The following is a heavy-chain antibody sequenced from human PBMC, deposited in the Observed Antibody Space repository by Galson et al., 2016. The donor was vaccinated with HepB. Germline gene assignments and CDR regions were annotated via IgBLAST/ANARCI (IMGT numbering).Heavy chain of an antibody. V-gene: IGHV3-23*01. CDR3: TRVNTYGQAVHCGTDCKSWDDLYC. CDR2: ISTRRTT. J-gene: IGHJ1*01. Sequence: SLRLSCAASGFVFSNFGLSWVRQAPGKGLEWVASISTRRTTYYSDSVQGRFTISRDNSHNTLYLQMNGLRSEDTAMYYCTRVNTYGQAVHCGTDCKSWDDLYCWGQGTLVTVSS. CDR1: GFVFSNFG. D-gene: IGHD2-21*02.